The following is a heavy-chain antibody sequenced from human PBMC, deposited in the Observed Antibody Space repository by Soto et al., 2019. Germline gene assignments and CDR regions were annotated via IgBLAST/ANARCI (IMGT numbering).Heavy chain of an antibody. D-gene: IGHD5-18*01. J-gene: IGHJ4*02. CDR3: ARDSYSYGYGY. CDR2: INPSGGST. CDR1: GYTFTSYY. V-gene: IGHV1-46*01. Sequence: ASVKVSCKASGYTFTSYYMHWVRQAPGQGLEWMGIINPSGGSTSYAQKFQGRVTMTRGTSTSTVYMELGSLRSEDTAVYYCARDSYSYGYGYWGQGTLVTVSS.